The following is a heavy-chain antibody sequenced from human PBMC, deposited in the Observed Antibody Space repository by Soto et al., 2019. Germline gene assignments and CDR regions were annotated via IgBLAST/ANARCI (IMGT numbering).Heavy chain of an antibody. CDR2: ISNNGAHT. D-gene: IGHD6-13*01. CDR1: GFTFSNYE. CDR3: ARRGYGSRWPNVYMDV. V-gene: IGHV3-64*01. Sequence: EAQLVESGEGLVQPGGSLRLSCAASGFTFSNYEMHWVRQAPGKGLEYVSGISNNGAHTDYAKSVKGRFTISRDNSENTLYLQMGSLRAEDMALYYCARRGYGSRWPNVYMDVWGKGTTVTVSS. J-gene: IGHJ6*03.